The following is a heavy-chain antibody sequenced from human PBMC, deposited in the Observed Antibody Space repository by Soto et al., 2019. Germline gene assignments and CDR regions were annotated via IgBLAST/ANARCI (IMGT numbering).Heavy chain of an antibody. D-gene: IGHD2-15*01. CDR1: GGSFSGYY. Sequence: QVQLQQWGAGLLKPSETLSLTCAVYGGSFSGYYWSWIRQPPGKGLEWIGEINHSGSTNYNPSLKRRVTISVDTSKNQFSLKLSSVTAADTAVYYCARRSDVVVVAANDYWGQGTLVTVSS. CDR2: INHSGST. V-gene: IGHV4-34*01. J-gene: IGHJ4*02. CDR3: ARRSDVVVVAANDY.